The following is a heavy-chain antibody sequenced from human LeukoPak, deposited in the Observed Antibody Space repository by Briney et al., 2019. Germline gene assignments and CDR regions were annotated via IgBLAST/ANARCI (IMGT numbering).Heavy chain of an antibody. CDR1: GFTFSSYS. J-gene: IGHJ6*02. CDR2: ISSSSSYI. D-gene: IGHD2-2*01. V-gene: IGHV3-21*01. CDR3: ARDYCSSTSCYDGYYYYGMDV. Sequence: AGGPLRLSCAASGFTFSSYSMNWVRQAPGKGLGWGSSISSSSSYIYYADSVKGRFTISRDNAKNSLYLQMNSLRAEDTAVYYCARDYCSSTSCYDGYYYYGMDVWGQGTTVTVSS.